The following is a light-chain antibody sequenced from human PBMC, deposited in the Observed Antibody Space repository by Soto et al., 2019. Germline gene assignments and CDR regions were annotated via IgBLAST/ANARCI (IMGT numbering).Light chain of an antibody. CDR2: DAS. J-gene: IGKJ5*01. CDR1: QSVSSY. CDR3: QHYNNWPLP. V-gene: IGKV3-11*01. Sequence: EIMLTQSPSTLSLSPGERATLSCRASQSVSSYLAWYQQKPGQAPRLLIYDASNRATGIPARFSGSGSETDFTLTISGLQSEDSAVYFCQHYNNWPLPFGQGTRVHI.